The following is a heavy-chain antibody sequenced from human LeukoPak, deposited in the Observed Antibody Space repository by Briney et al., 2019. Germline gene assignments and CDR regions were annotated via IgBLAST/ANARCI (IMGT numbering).Heavy chain of an antibody. CDR2: FSGTSST. CDR1: GFTFSSYA. V-gene: IGHV3-23*01. Sequence: GGSLRLSCAASGFTFSSYAMSWVRQAPGKGLEWVSTFSGTSSTSYADAVKGRVTISRDNSKNTLYPQMNSLRAEDTAVYYCAKLKQWQPQRYEYWGQGALVTVAS. CDR3: AKLKQWQPQRYEY. D-gene: IGHD6-19*01. J-gene: IGHJ4*02.